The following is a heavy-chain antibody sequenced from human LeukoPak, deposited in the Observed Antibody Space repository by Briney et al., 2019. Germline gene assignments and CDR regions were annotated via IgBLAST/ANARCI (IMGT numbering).Heavy chain of an antibody. CDR3: ARDDAPFYFDY. CDR1: GGSISSGGYY. CDR2: IYHSGST. V-gene: IGHV4-30-2*01. Sequence: SQTLSLTCTVSGGSISSGGYYWSWIRQPPGKGLEWIGYIYHSGSTYYNPSLKSRVTISVDRSKNQFSLKLSSVTAADTAVYYCARDDAPFYFDYWGQGTLVTVSS. J-gene: IGHJ4*02.